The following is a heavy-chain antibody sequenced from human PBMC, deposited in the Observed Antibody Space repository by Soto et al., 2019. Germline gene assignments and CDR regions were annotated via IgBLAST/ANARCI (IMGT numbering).Heavy chain of an antibody. CDR2: VYYSGSA. J-gene: IGHJ4*02. D-gene: IGHD3-10*01. CDR3: ARGSMVRGPTPFDY. CDR1: GGSIRSYC. V-gene: IGHV4-59*01. Sequence: PSETLSLTCNVSGGSIRSYCWNWIRQPPGKTLEWIGDVYYSGSANYNPSLKSRVTISVDMSKNQFSLKLNSVTAADTAVYCCARGSMVRGPTPFDYWGQGTLVTVSS.